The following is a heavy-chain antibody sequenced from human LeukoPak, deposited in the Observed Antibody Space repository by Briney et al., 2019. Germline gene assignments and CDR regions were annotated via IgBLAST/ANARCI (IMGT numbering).Heavy chain of an antibody. V-gene: IGHV1-46*01. CDR1: GYTFTSYY. CDR2: INPSGGST. Sequence: ASVKVSCKASGYTFTSYYMHWVRQAPGQGLEWMGIINPSGGSTSYAQKFQGRVTMTRDMSTSTVYMELSSLRSEDTAVYYCARDVSQATGSDYWGQGTLVTVSS. J-gene: IGHJ4*02. D-gene: IGHD1-14*01. CDR3: ARDVSQATGSDY.